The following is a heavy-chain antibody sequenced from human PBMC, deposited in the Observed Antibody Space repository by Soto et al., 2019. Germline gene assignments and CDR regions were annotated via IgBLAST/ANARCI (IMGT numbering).Heavy chain of an antibody. CDR1: GFAFSGYA. CDR3: ARDGYGDYVVQH. Sequence: PGGSLRLSCAAYGFAFSGYAMHWVRQAPGKGLEWVAVISSSSSTIYYADSVKGRFTISRDNAKNSLYLQMNSLRAEDTAVYYCARDGYGDYVVQHWGQGTLVTVSS. J-gene: IGHJ1*01. V-gene: IGHV3-48*01. D-gene: IGHD4-17*01. CDR2: ISSSSSTI.